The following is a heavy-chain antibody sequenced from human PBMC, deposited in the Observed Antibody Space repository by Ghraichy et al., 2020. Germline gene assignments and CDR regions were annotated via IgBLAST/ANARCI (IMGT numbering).Heavy chain of an antibody. CDR3: AREGPFRAVTDAFDI. V-gene: IGHV3-7*03. CDR1: GFTLSNYY. Sequence: GESLNISCAASGFTLSNYYMTWVRQAPGKGLEWVANIKQDGRDKFFMDSVKGRFTISRDNAKNSLFLQMNSLRVEDTAVYYCAREGPFRAVTDAFDIWGQGTMVTVSS. CDR2: IKQDGRDK. D-gene: IGHD4-17*01. J-gene: IGHJ3*02.